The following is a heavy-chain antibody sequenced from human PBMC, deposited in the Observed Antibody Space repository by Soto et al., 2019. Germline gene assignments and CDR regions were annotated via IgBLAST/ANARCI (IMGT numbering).Heavy chain of an antibody. V-gene: IGHV4-59*01. CDR2: INHSGIT. CDR3: ATDKIMADYGPPNWGFDY. CDR1: GGSITSYY. Sequence: QVQLQESGPGLVKTSETLSLTCTVSGGSITSYYWSWIRQPPGKGLEWIGYINHSGITNYSPSLRSRVTISADTSKNKFSLKLSSVTAADTAVYYCATDKIMADYGPPNWGFDYWGQGTLVTVSS. D-gene: IGHD4-17*01. J-gene: IGHJ4*02.